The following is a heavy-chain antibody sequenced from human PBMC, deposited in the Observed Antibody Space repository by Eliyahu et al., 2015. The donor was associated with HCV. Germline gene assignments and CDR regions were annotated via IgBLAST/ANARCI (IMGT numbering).Heavy chain of an antibody. CDR1: GXSLSXXRMX. CDR2: IFSNDEK. CDR3: ARISSPPGPPYDILTGYPSPFDY. J-gene: IGHJ4*02. Sequence: QVTLKESGPVLVKPTEXLTLTCPVXGXSLSXXRMXVSWXRXPPGKALEWLAHIFSNDEKSYSTSLKTRLTISKDTSKSQVVLTMTNMDPVDTATYYCARISSPPGPPYDILTGYPSPFDYWGQGTLVTVSS. V-gene: IGHV2-26*01. D-gene: IGHD3-9*01.